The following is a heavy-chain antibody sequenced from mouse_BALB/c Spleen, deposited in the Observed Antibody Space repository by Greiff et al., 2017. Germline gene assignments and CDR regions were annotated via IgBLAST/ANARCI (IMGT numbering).Heavy chain of an antibody. CDR2: IDPSDSYT. CDR1: GYTFTSYW. J-gene: IGHJ2*01. D-gene: IGHD2-3*01. V-gene: IGHV1-69*02. CDR3: ARSGMMDYFDY. Sequence: QVQLQQPGAELVKPGASVKLSCKASGYTFTSYWMHWVKQRPGQGLEWIGEIDPSDSYTNYNQKFKGKATLTVDKSSSTAYMQLSSLTSEDSAVYYCARSGMMDYFDYWGQGTTLTVSS.